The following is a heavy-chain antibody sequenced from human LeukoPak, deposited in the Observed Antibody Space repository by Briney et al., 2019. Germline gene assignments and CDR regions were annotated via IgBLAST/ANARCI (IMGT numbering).Heavy chain of an antibody. Sequence: SETLSLTCAVYGGSFSGFYWSWIRQPPGKALEWIGEINHSGSTNYNPSLKSRVTISVDTSKNQFSLKLSSVTAADTAVYYCANETYYYGSGSRYKGVWGKGTTVTVSS. D-gene: IGHD3-10*01. CDR1: GGSFSGFY. V-gene: IGHV4-34*01. J-gene: IGHJ6*04. CDR3: ANETYYYGSGSRYKGV. CDR2: INHSGST.